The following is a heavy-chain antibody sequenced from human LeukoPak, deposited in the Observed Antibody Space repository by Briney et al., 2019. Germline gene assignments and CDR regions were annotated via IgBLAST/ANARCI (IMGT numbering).Heavy chain of an antibody. Sequence: ASVKVSCKASGYSFTSYDINWVRQATGQGLEWMGWMNPNSGNTGYAQKFQGRVTITRDTSASTAYMELSSLRSEDTAVYYCASTKWELLKLAFDYWGQGTLVTVSS. CDR3: ASTKWELLKLAFDY. CDR1: GYSFTSYD. J-gene: IGHJ4*02. D-gene: IGHD1-26*01. CDR2: MNPNSGNT. V-gene: IGHV1-8*01.